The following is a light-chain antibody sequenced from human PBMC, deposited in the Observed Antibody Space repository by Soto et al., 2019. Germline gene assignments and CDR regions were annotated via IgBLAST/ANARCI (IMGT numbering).Light chain of an antibody. J-gene: IGKJ4*01. V-gene: IGKV3-20*01. Sequence: EIVLTQSPGTLSSSPGERATLSCWASQGVGRFLAWYQQKPGQAPRLLIYGASGRATGTPDRFSGSGSGTDFTLTISRLEPEDFAVYHCQQHDSSPLTFGGGTKVEIK. CDR2: GAS. CDR3: QQHDSSPLT. CDR1: QGVGRF.